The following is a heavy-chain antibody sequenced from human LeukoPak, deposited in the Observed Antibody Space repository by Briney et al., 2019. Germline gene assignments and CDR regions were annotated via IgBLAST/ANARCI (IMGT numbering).Heavy chain of an antibody. CDR2: IGGSGGST. CDR1: GITFHNYA. Sequence: GGSLRLSCVASGITFHNYAMNWVRQAPGKGLEWVSDIGGSGGSTYYADSVKGRFTISRDNSKNILYLQLNSLRAEDTAIYYCATSTATTYYWGQGTLVTVSS. V-gene: IGHV3-23*01. CDR3: ATSTATTYY. J-gene: IGHJ4*02. D-gene: IGHD4-11*01.